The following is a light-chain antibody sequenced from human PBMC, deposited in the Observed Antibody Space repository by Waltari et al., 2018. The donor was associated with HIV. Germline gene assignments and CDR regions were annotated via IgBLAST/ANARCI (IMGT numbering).Light chain of an antibody. CDR1: SGNIGSNS. CDR2: GSA. CDR3: ATWDDLLSGRV. J-gene: IGLJ3*02. V-gene: IGLV1-47*01. Sequence: QSVLTQPSSASGTPGQRVTMSCSGTSGNIGSNSVDWYQQFPGTAPKLIIFGSAERTEGVPERFSGSKSGTAATLSISGLRAEDEGIYYCATWDDLLSGRVFGGGTKLSVL.